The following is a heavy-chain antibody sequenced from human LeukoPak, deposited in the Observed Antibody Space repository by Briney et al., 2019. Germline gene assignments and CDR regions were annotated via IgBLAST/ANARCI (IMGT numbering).Heavy chain of an antibody. Sequence: GGSLRLSCAASGFTFDDYAMHWVRQAPGKGLEWVSGISWNSGSIGYADSVKGRFTISRDNAKNTLYLQMNSLRAEDTAVYYCARDNRADFDYWGQGTLVTVSS. CDR1: GFTFDDYA. J-gene: IGHJ4*02. V-gene: IGHV3-9*01. CDR2: ISWNSGSI. CDR3: ARDNRADFDY.